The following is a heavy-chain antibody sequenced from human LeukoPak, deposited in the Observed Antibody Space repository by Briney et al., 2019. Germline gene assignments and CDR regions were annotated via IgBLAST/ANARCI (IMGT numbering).Heavy chain of an antibody. Sequence: SETLSLTCTVSGGSISSGSYYWSWIRQPAGKGLEWIGRIYTSGSTNYNPSLKSRVTISVDTSKNQFSLKLNSVTAADTAVYYCAHQGKYYGMDVWGQGTTVTVSS. D-gene: IGHD2-2*01. CDR1: GGSISSGSYY. J-gene: IGHJ6*02. CDR3: AHQGKYYGMDV. V-gene: IGHV4-61*02. CDR2: IYTSGST.